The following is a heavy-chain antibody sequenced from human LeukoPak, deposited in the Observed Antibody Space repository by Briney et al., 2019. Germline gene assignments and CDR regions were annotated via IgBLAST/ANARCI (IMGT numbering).Heavy chain of an antibody. D-gene: IGHD4-17*01. CDR2: ISGSGRDT. Sequence: PGGSLRLSCATSKFTFINYGLTWVRQAPGKGLEWVSSISGSGRDTQYSASVQGRFTISRDNSKNTLYLQMNSLRAEDTAIYYCAKDPNGDYIGTFEIWGHGTRVTVSS. J-gene: IGHJ3*02. V-gene: IGHV3-23*01. CDR3: AKDPNGDYIGTFEI. CDR1: KFTFINYG.